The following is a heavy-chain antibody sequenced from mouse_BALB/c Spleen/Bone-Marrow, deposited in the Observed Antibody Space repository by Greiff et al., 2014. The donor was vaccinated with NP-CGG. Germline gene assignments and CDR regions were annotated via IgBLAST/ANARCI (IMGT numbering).Heavy chain of an antibody. CDR3: AFYYYGSSLFAY. V-gene: IGHV14-3*02. CDR1: GFNIKDTY. Sequence: EVQLQQSGAELVKPGASVKLSCTASGFNIKDTYMHWVKQRPEQGLEWIGRIDPANGNTKYDPKFQGKATITADTSSNTAYLQLSXXXXEDXAVYYCAFYYYGSSLFAYWGQGTLVTVSA. CDR2: IDPANGNT. D-gene: IGHD1-1*01. J-gene: IGHJ3*01.